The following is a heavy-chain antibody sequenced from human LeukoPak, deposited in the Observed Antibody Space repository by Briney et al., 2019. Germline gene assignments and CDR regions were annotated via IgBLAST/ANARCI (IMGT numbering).Heavy chain of an antibody. J-gene: IGHJ3*02. D-gene: IGHD1-26*01. CDR1: GGSISSGSYY. CDR2: MYTSGNT. Sequence: SQTLSLTCTVSGGSISSGSYYWSWIRQPAGKGLEWIGRMYTSGNTNYNPSLKSRVTISVDTSKKQFSLKLSSVTAADTAFYYCARYIVSYPHDAFDIWGQGTMVTVSS. CDR3: ARYIVSYPHDAFDI. V-gene: IGHV4-61*02.